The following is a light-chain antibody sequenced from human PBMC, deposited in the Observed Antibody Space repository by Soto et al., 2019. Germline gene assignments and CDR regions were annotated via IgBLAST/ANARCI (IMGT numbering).Light chain of an antibody. J-gene: IGKJ4*01. CDR2: DAS. CDR3: LQDYNYPLT. Sequence: AIQLTQSPSSLSASVGDRVTVTCLASQDIRNYLAWYQQKPGKAPKLLICDASTLYSGVPSRFSGSGSGTDFTLTISSLQPEDFATYYCLQDYNYPLTFGGGTKVDIK. CDR1: QDIRNY. V-gene: IGKV1-6*01.